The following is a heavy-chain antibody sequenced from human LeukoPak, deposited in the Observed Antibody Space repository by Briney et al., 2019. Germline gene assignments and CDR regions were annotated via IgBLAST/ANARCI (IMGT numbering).Heavy chain of an antibody. Sequence: AGGSLRLSCAASGFTFSSYAMSWVRQAPGKGLEWVSTISGSDDSTYYADSVKGRFTISRDNSKNTLYLQMNSLRAEDTAVYYCADPGSRFDYWGQGTLVTVSS. D-gene: IGHD2-15*01. CDR2: ISGSDDST. J-gene: IGHJ4*02. CDR3: ADPGSRFDY. CDR1: GFTFSSYA. V-gene: IGHV3-23*01.